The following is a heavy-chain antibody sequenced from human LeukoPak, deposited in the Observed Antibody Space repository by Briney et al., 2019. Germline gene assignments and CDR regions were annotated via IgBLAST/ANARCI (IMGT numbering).Heavy chain of an antibody. Sequence: PSETLSLTCTVSGGSMTNYYWNWIRQPPGKGLEWIGYISASGTTNYNPSLMSRVTISVDTSKNQFSLKLSSVTAADTAVYYCARGLRYYYYYMDVWGKGTTVTVS. J-gene: IGHJ6*03. V-gene: IGHV4-4*09. CDR1: GGSMTNYY. CDR3: ARGLRYYYYYMDV. CDR2: ISASGTT.